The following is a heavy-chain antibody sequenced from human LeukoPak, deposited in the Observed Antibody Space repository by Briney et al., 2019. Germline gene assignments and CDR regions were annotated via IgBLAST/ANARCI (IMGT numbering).Heavy chain of an antibody. CDR1: GFTFSDYT. V-gene: IGHV3-48*01. CDR2: ISPSRGSI. CDR3: ARDRDWAFDY. D-gene: IGHD2-21*01. J-gene: IGHJ4*02. Sequence: GGSLRLSCAASGFTFSDYTLNWVRQAPGEGREWLSYISPSRGSIAYADSVKGRFTIPSDSAKNSVYLRINNLRAEDTAVYYCARDRDWAFDYWGQGILVTVSS.